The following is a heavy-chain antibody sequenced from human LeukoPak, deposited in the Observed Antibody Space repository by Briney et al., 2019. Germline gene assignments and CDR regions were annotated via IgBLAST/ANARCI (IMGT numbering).Heavy chain of an antibody. CDR2: IHTSGST. V-gene: IGHV4-4*07. CDR1: GGSISDYY. D-gene: IGHD6-19*01. Sequence: SETLSLTCTVSGGSISDYYWNWIRQPAGKGLEWIGRIHTSGSTNYKSSLKSRVTISVDKSKNQFSLKLSSVTAADTAVYYCARHSSDYYGPFDYWGQGTLVTVSS. J-gene: IGHJ4*02. CDR3: ARHSSDYYGPFDY.